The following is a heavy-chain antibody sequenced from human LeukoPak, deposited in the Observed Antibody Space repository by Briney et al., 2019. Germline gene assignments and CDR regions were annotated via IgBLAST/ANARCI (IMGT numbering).Heavy chain of an antibody. V-gene: IGHV4-39*01. J-gene: IGHJ4*02. CDR2: IYYSGST. Sequence: SETLSLTCTVSGGSISSSSYYWGWIRQPPGKGLEWIGSIYYSGSTYYNPSLKSRVTISVDTSKNQFSLKLSSVTAADTAVYYCARHVRDGYNSIVPFDYWAREPWSPSPQ. D-gene: IGHD5-24*01. CDR1: GGSISSSSYY. CDR3: ARHVRDGYNSIVPFDY.